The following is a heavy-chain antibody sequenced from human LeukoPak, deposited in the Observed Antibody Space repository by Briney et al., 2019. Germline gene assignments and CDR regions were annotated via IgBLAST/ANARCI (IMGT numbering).Heavy chain of an antibody. CDR1: GGSISSYY. CDR3: ARDPRGIVGANHNWFDP. CDR2: IYASGST. D-gene: IGHD1-26*01. Sequence: SETLSLTCTVSGGSISSYYWSWLRQPAGKGLEWIGRIYASGSTNYNPSLKSRVTRSVDTSKSQFSLKLISVTAADTAVYYCARDPRGIVGANHNWFDPWGQGTLVTVSS. V-gene: IGHV4-4*07. J-gene: IGHJ5*02.